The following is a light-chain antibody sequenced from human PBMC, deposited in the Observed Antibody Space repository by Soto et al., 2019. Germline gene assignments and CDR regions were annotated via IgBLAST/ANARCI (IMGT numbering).Light chain of an antibody. CDR3: QQYNNWRT. CDR1: ETIRGL. Sequence: EIGLTQSPSTLSLSPGERATLSCRASETIRGLLAWYQQRPGQPPRLLIHGAFTRATGIPARFSGSGSGTEFTLTISTLKSEDFAVYYCQQYNNWRTFGQGTKVDIK. J-gene: IGKJ1*01. CDR2: GAF. V-gene: IGKV3-15*01.